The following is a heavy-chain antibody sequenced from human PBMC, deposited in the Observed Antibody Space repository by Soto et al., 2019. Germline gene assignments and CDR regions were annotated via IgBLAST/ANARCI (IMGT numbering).Heavy chain of an antibody. J-gene: IGHJ6*02. V-gene: IGHV1-69*13. CDR1: GGTFSSYA. Sequence: ASLKVSCKASGGTFSSYAISWVRQAPGQGLEWMGGIIPIFGTANYAQKFQGRVTITADESTSTAYMELSSLRSEDTAVYYCARFPGIAAAGNYYYYYGMDVWGQGTTVTVSS. CDR2: IIPIFGTA. D-gene: IGHD6-13*01. CDR3: ARFPGIAAAGNYYYYYGMDV.